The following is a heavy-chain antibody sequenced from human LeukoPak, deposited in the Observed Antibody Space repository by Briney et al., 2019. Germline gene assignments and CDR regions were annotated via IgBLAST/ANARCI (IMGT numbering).Heavy chain of an antibody. CDR2: INPSGGST. CDR1: GYTFTSYY. CDR3: ARDQGPYYYGSGSYYDY. D-gene: IGHD3-10*01. Sequence: GASVKVSCKASGYTFTSYYMHWVRQAPGQGLEWMGIINPSGGSTSYAQKFQGRVTMTRDTSTSTVYMELSSLRSEDTAVYYCARDQGPYYYGSGSYYDYWGQGTLVTVSS. V-gene: IGHV1-46*01. J-gene: IGHJ4*02.